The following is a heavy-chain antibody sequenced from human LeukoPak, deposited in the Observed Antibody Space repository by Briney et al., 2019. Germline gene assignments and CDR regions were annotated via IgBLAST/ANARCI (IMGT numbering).Heavy chain of an antibody. CDR1: GFTFSSYW. Sequence: PGGSLRLSCAASGFTFSSYWMHWVRQAPGKGLVWVSRINSDGSSRTYADSVKGRFTISRDNAKNTLSLQMNSLRTEDTAVYYCAREVCIGGSCSVFDYWGQGTLVPVSS. CDR3: AREVCIGGSCSVFDY. CDR2: INSDGSSR. J-gene: IGHJ4*02. V-gene: IGHV3-74*01. D-gene: IGHD2-15*01.